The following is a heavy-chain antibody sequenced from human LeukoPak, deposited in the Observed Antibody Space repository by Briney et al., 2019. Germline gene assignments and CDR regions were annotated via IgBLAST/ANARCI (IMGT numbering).Heavy chain of an antibody. CDR2: ISSSSSYI. Sequence: GGSLRLSCAASGFTFSSYSMNWVRQAPGKGLEWVSSISSSSSYIYYADSVKGRFTISRDNAKNSLYLQMNSLRAEDTAVYYCARDLRGPLLLWFGEFYGMDVWGKGTTVTVSS. CDR1: GFTFSSYS. D-gene: IGHD3-10*01. V-gene: IGHV3-21*01. CDR3: ARDLRGPLLLWFGEFYGMDV. J-gene: IGHJ6*04.